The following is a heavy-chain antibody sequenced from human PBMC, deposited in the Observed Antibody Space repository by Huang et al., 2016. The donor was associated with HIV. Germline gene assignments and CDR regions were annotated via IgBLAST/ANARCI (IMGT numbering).Heavy chain of an antibody. CDR1: GGTFSSNA. J-gene: IGHJ4*02. Sequence: QVQMVQSGAEVKKPGSSVKVSCKASGGTFSSNAFPWVRQAPGQGLEWMGGIIPILGTANDAQKFQGRVTITADESTSTAYMQLSSLRSEDTAVYYCAREFYYDSTGYYFDYWGQGTLVTVSS. CDR2: IIPILGTA. CDR3: AREFYYDSTGYYFDY. D-gene: IGHD3-22*01. V-gene: IGHV1-69*01.